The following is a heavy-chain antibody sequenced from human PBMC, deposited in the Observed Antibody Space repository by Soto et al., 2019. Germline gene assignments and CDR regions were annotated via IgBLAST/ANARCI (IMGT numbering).Heavy chain of an antibody. V-gene: IGHV1-69*01. J-gene: IGHJ6*02. D-gene: IGHD2-8*01. CDR1: GGTFSSYA. CDR2: IIPIFGSA. CDR3: ARRVPLGINCTNGVCYLDYYYYGMDV. Sequence: QVQLVQSGAEVKKPGSSVNVSCKASGGTFSSYAISWVRQAPGQWLEWMGGIIPIFGSANYAQKFQGRVTITADESTSTAYMEQSSLRSEDTAVYYCARRVPLGINCTNGVCYLDYYYYGMDVWGQGTTVTVSS.